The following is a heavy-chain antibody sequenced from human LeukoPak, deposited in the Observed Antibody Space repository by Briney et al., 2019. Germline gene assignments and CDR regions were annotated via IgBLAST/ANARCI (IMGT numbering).Heavy chain of an antibody. V-gene: IGHV1-69*13. D-gene: IGHD6-13*01. CDR3: ARAGTEVRRAAAAGTPYYYYYYMDV. CDR2: IIPIFGTA. CDR1: GGTVSRYP. Sequence: GASVKVSCKASGGTVSRYPISWVRQAPGQGLEWMGGIIPIFGTANYAQKFQGRVTITADESTSTAYMELSSLRSEDTAVYYCARAGTEVRRAAAAGTPYYYYYYMDVWGKGTTVTISS. J-gene: IGHJ6*03.